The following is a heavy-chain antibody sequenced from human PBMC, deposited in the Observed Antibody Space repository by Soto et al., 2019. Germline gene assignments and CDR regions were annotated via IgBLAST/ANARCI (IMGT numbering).Heavy chain of an antibody. CDR3: ARSNYEGHYYYYGMDV. Sequence: ASVKVSCKASGYTFTSYDINWVRQATGQGLEWMGWMNPNSGNTGYAQKFQGRDTMTRNTSISTAYMELSSLRSEDTAVYYCARSNYEGHYYYYGMDVWGQGTTVTVSS. CDR1: GYTFTSYD. D-gene: IGHD4-4*01. V-gene: IGHV1-8*01. J-gene: IGHJ6*02. CDR2: MNPNSGNT.